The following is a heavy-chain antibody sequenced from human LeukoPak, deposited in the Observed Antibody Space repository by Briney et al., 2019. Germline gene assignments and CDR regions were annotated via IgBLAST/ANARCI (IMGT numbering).Heavy chain of an antibody. CDR1: GFTVSSNY. CDR2: IYYGSST. J-gene: IGHJ5*01. V-gene: IGHV3-66*01. Sequence: GGSLRLSCAASGFTVSSNYIIWVRQAPGKGLEWVSVIYYGSSTYYADSVKGRFTISRDNSKNGLYLQMSSLGAEDTAVYYCARAILGYFDCWGQGTLVTVSS. CDR3: ARAILGYFDC. D-gene: IGHD6-13*01.